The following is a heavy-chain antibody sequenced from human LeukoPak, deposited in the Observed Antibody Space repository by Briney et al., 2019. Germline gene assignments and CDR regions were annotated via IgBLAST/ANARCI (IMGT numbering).Heavy chain of an antibody. V-gene: IGHV4-34*01. J-gene: IGHJ5*02. CDR1: GGSFSGYY. Sequence: SETLSLTCAVDGGSFSGYYWTWIRQPPGKGLEWIGEINHSGNTNYNPSLKSRVTISLDTSKNQFSLKLSSVTAADTAVYYCARRPDTSGYYYVGYFDPWGQGTLVTVSS. D-gene: IGHD3-22*01. CDR3: ARRPDTSGYYYVGYFDP. CDR2: INHSGNT.